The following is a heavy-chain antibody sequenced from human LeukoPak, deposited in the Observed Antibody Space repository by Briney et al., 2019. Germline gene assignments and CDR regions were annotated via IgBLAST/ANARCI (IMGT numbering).Heavy chain of an antibody. CDR2: ISSSSSYI. Sequence: GGSLRLSCAASGFTLSSYSMNWVRQAPGKGLEWVSSISSSSSYIYYADSVRGRFTISRDNAKNSLYLQMNSLRAEDTAVYYCARDPFSAGAEYFQYWGQGTLVTVSS. D-gene: IGHD6-25*01. CDR1: GFTLSSYS. J-gene: IGHJ1*01. V-gene: IGHV3-21*01. CDR3: ARDPFSAGAEYFQY.